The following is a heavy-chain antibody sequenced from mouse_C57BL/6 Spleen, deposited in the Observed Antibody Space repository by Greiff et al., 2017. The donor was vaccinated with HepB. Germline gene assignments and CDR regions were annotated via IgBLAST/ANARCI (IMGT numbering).Heavy chain of an antibody. CDR2: IFPGSGST. CDR3: GRAGDYDGAWFAY. Sequence: QVQLQQSGPELVKPGASVKISCKASGYTFTDYYINWVKQRPGQGLEWIGWIFPGSGSTYYNEKFKGKATLTVDKSSSTAYMLLSSLTSEDSAVYFCGRAGDYDGAWFAYWGQGTLVTVSA. J-gene: IGHJ3*01. V-gene: IGHV1-75*01. D-gene: IGHD2-4*01. CDR1: GYTFTDYY.